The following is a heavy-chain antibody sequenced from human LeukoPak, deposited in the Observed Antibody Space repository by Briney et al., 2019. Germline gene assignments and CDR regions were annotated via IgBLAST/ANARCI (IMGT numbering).Heavy chain of an antibody. Sequence: PGGSLRLSCVVSGFTFKNCAMSWVRQAPGKGLEWVSSIGESGRATYYADSVRGRFTISRDNSKNTLYLQVNSLRADDTAVYYRAKVIGLVDPFDYWGQGTLVTVSS. D-gene: IGHD2-15*01. CDR1: GFTFKNCA. J-gene: IGHJ4*02. CDR2: IGESGRAT. V-gene: IGHV3-23*01. CDR3: AKVIGLVDPFDY.